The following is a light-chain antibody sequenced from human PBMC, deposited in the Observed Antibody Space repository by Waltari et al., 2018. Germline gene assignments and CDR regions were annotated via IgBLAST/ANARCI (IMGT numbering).Light chain of an antibody. J-gene: IGLJ3*02. CDR1: SGSLSSTSY. CDR2: KAK. V-gene: IGLV8-61*01. CDR3: LLYMGSGIWV. Sequence: QTVVTQEPSLSVSPGGTVTLTCALSSGSLSSTSYASWYQQSPGQLPRTLVYKAKIRSSGVPVRFSGSVLGNKAVLIITGAQAEDESTYYCLLYMGSGIWVFGGGTKLTVL.